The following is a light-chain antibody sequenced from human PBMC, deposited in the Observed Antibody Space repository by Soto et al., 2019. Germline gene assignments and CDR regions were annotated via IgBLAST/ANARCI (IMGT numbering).Light chain of an antibody. V-gene: IGKV1-5*03. J-gene: IGKJ1*01. CDR3: QQHTT. CDR1: PGISSW. CDR2: KAS. Sequence: DIPMPPSPSTLSASVGDRVPITCRGSPGISSWLAWYQQKPGKAPRLLIYKASSLASGVPSRFSGSGSGTEFTLTISSLQPEDVATYHCQQHTTFGQGTKVEI.